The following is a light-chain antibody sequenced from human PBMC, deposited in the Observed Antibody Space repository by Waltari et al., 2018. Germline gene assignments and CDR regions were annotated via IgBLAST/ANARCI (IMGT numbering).Light chain of an antibody. V-gene: IGKV3-15*01. CDR2: GAS. Sequence: EIVMTQSPATLSVSRVGSATVSCRASLSFDDSLAWYQQKPGQPPRLLIHGASTRDTGIPVRFSGSGSGTDFALTITGLQSEDFAVYFCQQYNQWPLTFGRGTKVEIK. CDR1: LSFDDS. CDR3: QQYNQWPLT. J-gene: IGKJ4*01.